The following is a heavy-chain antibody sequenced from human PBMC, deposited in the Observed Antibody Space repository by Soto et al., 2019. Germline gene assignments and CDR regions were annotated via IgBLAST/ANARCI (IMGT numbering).Heavy chain of an antibody. Sequence: SETLSLTCAVAGDSISSSKWWSWVRQPPGKGLEWIGEIYHSGSTNYNPSLKSRVIISVDKSKNQFTLKLSSVTDADTAIYYCARGERQQQRDYWGQGTLVTVS. V-gene: IGHV4-4*02. D-gene: IGHD6-13*01. CDR1: GDSISSSKW. J-gene: IGHJ4*02. CDR3: ARGERQQQRDY. CDR2: IYHSGST.